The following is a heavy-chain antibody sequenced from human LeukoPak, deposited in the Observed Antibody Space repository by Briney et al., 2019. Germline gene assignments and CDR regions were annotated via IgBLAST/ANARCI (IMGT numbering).Heavy chain of an antibody. V-gene: IGHV4-59*01. CDR1: GGSISSYY. D-gene: IGHD3/OR15-3a*01. Sequence: KPSETLSLTCTVSGGSISSYYWRWIRQPPGKGLEWIGYIYYSGSTNYNPSLKSRVTISVDTSKNQFSLKLGSVTAADTAVYYCARRWTGDAFDIWGQGTMVTVSS. J-gene: IGHJ3*02. CDR2: IYYSGST. CDR3: ARRWTGDAFDI.